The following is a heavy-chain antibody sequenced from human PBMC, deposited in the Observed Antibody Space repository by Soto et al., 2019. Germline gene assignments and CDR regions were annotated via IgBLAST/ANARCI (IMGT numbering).Heavy chain of an antibody. Sequence: LSLTFAVYGGSFIGYYCSWIRQPPGKGLEWIGEINHSGSTNYNPSLKSRVTISVDTSKNQFSLKLSSVTAADTAVYYCARGGSSWYNWFDPWGQGTLVTVSS. V-gene: IGHV4-34*01. CDR1: GGSFIGYY. J-gene: IGHJ5*02. CDR3: ARGGSSWYNWFDP. CDR2: INHSGST. D-gene: IGHD6-13*01.